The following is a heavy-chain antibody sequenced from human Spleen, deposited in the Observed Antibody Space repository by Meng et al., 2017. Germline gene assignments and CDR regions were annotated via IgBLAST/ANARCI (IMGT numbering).Heavy chain of an antibody. V-gene: IGHV3-23*01. Sequence: GESLKISCAASRFTFSSYAMSWVRQAPGKGLEWVSAISGSGGSTYYADSVKGRFTISRDNSKNTLYLQMNSLRAEDTAVYYCAKDPDYDFPYYFDYWGQGTLVTVSS. CDR2: ISGSGGST. D-gene: IGHD3-3*01. J-gene: IGHJ4*02. CDR1: RFTFSSYA. CDR3: AKDPDYDFPYYFDY.